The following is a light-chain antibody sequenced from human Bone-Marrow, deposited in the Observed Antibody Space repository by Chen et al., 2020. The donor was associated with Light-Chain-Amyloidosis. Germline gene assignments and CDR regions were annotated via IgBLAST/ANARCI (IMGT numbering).Light chain of an antibody. CDR3: QSADSSGTYEVI. Sequence: SYELTHPPSVSVSLAQTARSTCSGEDLPTKYAYWYQQKPGQAPVLVIHRDTERPSGISERFSGSSSGTTATLTISGVQAEDEADYHCQSADSSGTYEVIFGGGTKLTVL. V-gene: IGLV3-25*03. J-gene: IGLJ2*01. CDR1: DLPTKY. CDR2: RDT.